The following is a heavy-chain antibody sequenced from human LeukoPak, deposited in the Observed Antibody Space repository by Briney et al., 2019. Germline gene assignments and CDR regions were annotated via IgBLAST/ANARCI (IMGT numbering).Heavy chain of an antibody. CDR3: ARDSYSGSYHTDLYPFDY. CDR1: GFTFSSYS. D-gene: IGHD1-26*01. V-gene: IGHV3-21*01. Sequence: PGGSLRLSCAASGFTFSSYSMNWVRQAPGKGLEWVSSISSSSSYIYYADSVKGRFTISRDNAKNSLYLQMNSLRAEDTAVYYCARDSYSGSYHTDLYPFDYWGQGTLVTVSS. J-gene: IGHJ4*02. CDR2: ISSSSSYI.